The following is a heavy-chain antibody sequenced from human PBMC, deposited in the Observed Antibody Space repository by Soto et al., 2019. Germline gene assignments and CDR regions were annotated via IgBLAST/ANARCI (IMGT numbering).Heavy chain of an antibody. Sequence: ASVKVSCKASGYTFTSYGISWVRQAPGQGLEWMGWISAYNGNTNYAQKLQGRVTMTTETSTSTAYMELRSLRSDDTAVYYCARDSRNERRRYGSGSLGYWGQGTLVTVSS. CDR2: ISAYNGNT. D-gene: IGHD3-10*01. CDR1: GYTFTSYG. J-gene: IGHJ4*02. CDR3: ARDSRNERRRYGSGSLGY. V-gene: IGHV1-18*01.